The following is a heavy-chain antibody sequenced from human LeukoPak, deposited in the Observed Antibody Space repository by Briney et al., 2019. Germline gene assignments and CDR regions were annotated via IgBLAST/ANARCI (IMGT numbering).Heavy chain of an antibody. D-gene: IGHD3-9*01. J-gene: IGHJ4*02. CDR1: GFTFSNYW. V-gene: IGHV3-7*01. CDR3: ARGGKYDILTGILHDY. CDR2: IKQDGSAK. Sequence: GGSLRLSCAASGFTFSNYWMSWVRQAPWKGLEWVANIKQDGSAKYYVDSVKGRFTISRDNAKNSLFLQMNSLRAEDTAVYYCARGGKYDILTGILHDYWGQGTLVTVSS.